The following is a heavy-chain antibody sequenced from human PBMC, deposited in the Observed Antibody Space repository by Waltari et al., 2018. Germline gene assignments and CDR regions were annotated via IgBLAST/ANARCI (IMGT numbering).Heavy chain of an antibody. CDR3: ARGPISWYYYGSGPYFDY. V-gene: IGHV4-34*01. CDR1: GGSFSGYY. J-gene: IGHJ4*02. CDR2: INQRRST. D-gene: IGHD3-10*01. Sequence: QVQLQQWGAGLLKPSETLSLTCAVYGGSFSGYYWSWIRQPPGKGLEWIGEINQRRSTNYNPSLKSRVTISVDTSKNQFSLKLSSVTAADTAVYYCARGPISWYYYGSGPYFDYWGQGTLVTVSS.